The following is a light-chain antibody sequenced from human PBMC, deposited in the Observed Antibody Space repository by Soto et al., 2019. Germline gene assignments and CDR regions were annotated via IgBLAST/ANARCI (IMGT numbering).Light chain of an antibody. CDR1: DSDVGGYNY. J-gene: IGLJ2*01. Sequence: QSVLTQPASASGSPGQSITISCTGTDSDVGGYNYVSWYQQHPGNAPKVMIYDVSNRPSGVSNRFSGSKSGNTASLIISGLQAEDEADYYCSSYTINGVGVFGGGTKLTVL. CDR3: SSYTINGVGV. V-gene: IGLV2-14*01. CDR2: DVS.